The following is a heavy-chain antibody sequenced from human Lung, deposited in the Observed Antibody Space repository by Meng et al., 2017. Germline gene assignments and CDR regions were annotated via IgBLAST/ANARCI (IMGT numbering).Heavy chain of an antibody. CDR2: IYHSGGT. CDR3: ARGLGEAVVPRTMFDY. V-gene: IGHV4-4*02. D-gene: IGHD2-2*01. J-gene: IGHJ4*02. CDR1: GGSISSSNW. Sequence: HGWGPGTGKPSGTLSLTCGVSGGSISSSNWWSWVRQPPGKGLEWIGEIYHSGGTKYNPSLKSRVTISVDKSKNQFSLKLSSVTAADTAVYYCARGLGEAVVPRTMFDYWGQGTLVTVSS.